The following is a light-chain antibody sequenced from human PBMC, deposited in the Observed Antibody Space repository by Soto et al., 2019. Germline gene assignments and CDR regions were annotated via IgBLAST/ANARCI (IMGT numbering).Light chain of an antibody. CDR3: QQYNNWPPWT. V-gene: IGKV3-15*01. Sequence: EIVMTQSPAPLSVSPGERATLSCRASQSVSSNLAWYQQNPGQAPRLLIYGASTRATGIPARFSGSGSGTEFTLTISSLQSEDFAVYYCQQYNNWPPWTFGQGTKVEIK. CDR2: GAS. CDR1: QSVSSN. J-gene: IGKJ1*01.